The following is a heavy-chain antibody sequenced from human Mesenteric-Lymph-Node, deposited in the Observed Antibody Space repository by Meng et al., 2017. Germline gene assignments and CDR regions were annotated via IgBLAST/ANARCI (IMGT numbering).Heavy chain of an antibody. Sequence: SETLSLTCTVSGGSISSYYWSWIRQPPGKGLEWIGYIYYSGSTNYNPSLKSRVTISVDTSKNQFSLKLSSVTAADTAVYYCARGLGYCSGGSCYRGDYWGQGTLVTVSS. J-gene: IGHJ4*02. CDR3: ARGLGYCSGGSCYRGDY. D-gene: IGHD2-15*01. CDR2: IYYSGST. V-gene: IGHV4-59*08. CDR1: GGSISSYY.